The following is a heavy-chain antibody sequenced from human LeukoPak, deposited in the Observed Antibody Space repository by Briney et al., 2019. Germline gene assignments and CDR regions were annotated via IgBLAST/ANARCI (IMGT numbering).Heavy chain of an antibody. Sequence: GGSLRLSCAASGFTFSRYWIHWVRQAPGKGLEWVSRINPDGSTTTYADSVKGRFTISRDNSKNTLYLQMNSLRAEDTAVYYCAKRGKRELGVGSTPTTWGQGTLVTVSS. CDR1: GFTFSRYW. V-gene: IGHV3-74*01. CDR2: INPDGSTT. J-gene: IGHJ4*02. CDR3: AKRGKRELGVGSTPTT. D-gene: IGHD1-26*01.